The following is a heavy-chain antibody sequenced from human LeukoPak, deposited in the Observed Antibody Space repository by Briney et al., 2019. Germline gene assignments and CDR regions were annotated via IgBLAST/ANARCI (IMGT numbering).Heavy chain of an antibody. CDR1: GGSISSGDYY. V-gene: IGHV4-30-4*01. CDR2: IYYSGST. J-gene: IGHJ5*02. CDR3: ARGLTGYYYGSGSYYNVAGVYNWFDP. Sequence: SETLSVTCTVSGGSISSGDYYWSWIRQPPGKGLEWIGYIYYSGSTYYNPSLKSRVTISVDTSKNQFSLKLSSVTAADTAVYYCARGLTGYYYGSGSYYNVAGVYNWFDPWGQGTLVTVSS. D-gene: IGHD3-10*01.